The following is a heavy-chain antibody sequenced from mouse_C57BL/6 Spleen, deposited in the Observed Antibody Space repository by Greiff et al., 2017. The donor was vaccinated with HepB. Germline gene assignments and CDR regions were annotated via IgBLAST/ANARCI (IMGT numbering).Heavy chain of an antibody. V-gene: IGHV1-80*01. Sequence: QVQLQQSGAELVKPGASVKISCKASGYAFSSYWMNWVKQRPGKGLEWIGQIYPGDGDTNYNGKFKGKATLTADKSSSTAYMQLSGLTSEDSAVYFCARSVVARGYAMDYWGQGTSVTVSS. CDR3: ARSVVARGYAMDY. D-gene: IGHD1-1*01. CDR1: GYAFSSYW. CDR2: IYPGDGDT. J-gene: IGHJ4*01.